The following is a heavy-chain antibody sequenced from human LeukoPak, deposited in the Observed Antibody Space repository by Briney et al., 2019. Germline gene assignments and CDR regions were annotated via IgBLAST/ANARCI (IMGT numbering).Heavy chain of an antibody. CDR1: GFTFSSYW. D-gene: IGHD1-14*01. Sequence: GGSLRLSCAASGFTFSSYWMHWVRQAPGKGLVWVSRINSDGSSTTYADSVKGRFTISRDNAKNTLYLQMNSLRAEDTAVYYCGREILEPGKTLTYWGQGSLITVSS. V-gene: IGHV3-74*01. J-gene: IGHJ4*02. CDR3: GREILEPGKTLTY. CDR2: INSDGSST.